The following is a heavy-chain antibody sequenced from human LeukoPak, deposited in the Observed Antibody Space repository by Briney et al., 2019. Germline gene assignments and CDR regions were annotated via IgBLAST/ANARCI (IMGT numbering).Heavy chain of an antibody. CDR3: ASSVGSTDY. CDR2: INHRGST. CDR1: GESLSKYY. V-gene: IGHV4-34*01. Sequence: PSETLSLTCAVYGESLSKYYWTWIRQSPGKGLEWIGEINHRGSTNLNPPLKSRVTLLVDTSKHQFSLKLTPVTAADAAVYYCASSVGSTDYWGQGTLVTVSS. D-gene: IGHD1-26*01. J-gene: IGHJ4*02.